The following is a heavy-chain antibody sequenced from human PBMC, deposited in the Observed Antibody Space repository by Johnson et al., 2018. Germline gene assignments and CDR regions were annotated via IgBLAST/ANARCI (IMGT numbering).Heavy chain of an antibody. CDR1: GFTFSSYG. D-gene: IGHD4-23*01. CDR3: ARGGGGRGGYYYYGMDV. V-gene: IGHV3-33*01. CDR2: IWYDGSNN. J-gene: IGHJ6*02. Sequence: QVQLVQSGGGVVQPGRSLRLSCAASGFTFSSYGMHWVRPAPGKGLEWVAVIWYDGSNNYYADSVKGRFTISRDNSKNTLYLQMNSLRAEDTAVYYGARGGGGRGGYYYYGMDVWGQGTTVTVSS.